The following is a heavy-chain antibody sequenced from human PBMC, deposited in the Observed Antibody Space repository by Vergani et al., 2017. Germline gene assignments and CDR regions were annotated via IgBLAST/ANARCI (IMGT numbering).Heavy chain of an antibody. Sequence: QVQLQQWGPGLLKPSETLSLTCAVYGGSFSGYYWSWIRQPPGKGLEWNGEINHSGSTNYNPSLKIRVTITVDTSKNQFSLKLSSVTAADTAVYYCARGLTVVRVVIRFGSWFDPWGQGTLVTVSS. CDR1: GGSFSGYY. V-gene: IGHV4-34*01. J-gene: IGHJ5*02. CDR2: INHSGST. CDR3: ARGLTVVRVVIRFGSWFDP. D-gene: IGHD3-3*01.